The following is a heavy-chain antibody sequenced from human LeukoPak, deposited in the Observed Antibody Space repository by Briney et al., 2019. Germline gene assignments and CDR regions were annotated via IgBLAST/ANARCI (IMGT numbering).Heavy chain of an antibody. D-gene: IGHD1-26*01. CDR1: GFTVSSNY. CDR2: IYSGGST. V-gene: IGHV3-53*01. CDR3: TRATGSFYGLGY. J-gene: IGHJ4*02. Sequence: GGSLRLSCAASGFTVSSNYMSWVRQAPGKGLEWVSVIYSGGSTYYADSVKGRFTISRDNAKNTLYLQMNSLRAEDTAVYYCTRATGSFYGLGYWGQGTLVTVSS.